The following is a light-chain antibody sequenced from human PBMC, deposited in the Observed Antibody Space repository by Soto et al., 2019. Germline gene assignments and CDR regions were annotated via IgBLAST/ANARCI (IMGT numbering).Light chain of an antibody. Sequence: QLVLTQSPSASASLGASVKLTCTLSSRHSSYAIAWHQQQPEKGPRYFMKLNSDGSHNKGGGIPDRFSGSRSGAERYPPLSRLPVEEEAEYYCQTWGTGIHVLFGGGTKVTVL. J-gene: IGLJ2*01. CDR2: LNSDGSH. CDR3: QTWGTGIHVL. V-gene: IGLV4-69*01. CDR1: SRHSSYA.